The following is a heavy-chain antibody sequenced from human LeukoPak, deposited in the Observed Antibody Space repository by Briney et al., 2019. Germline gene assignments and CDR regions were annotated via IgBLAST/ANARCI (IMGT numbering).Heavy chain of an antibody. Sequence: PSETLSLTCTVSGGSISSYYWSWIRQPPGKGLEWIGYIYYSGSTNYNPSLKSRVTISVDTSKNQFSLKLSSVTAADTAVYYCARDRGHSGYDYYFDYWGQGTLVTVSS. D-gene: IGHD5-12*01. CDR1: GGSISSYY. V-gene: IGHV4-59*01. CDR3: ARDRGHSGYDYYFDY. J-gene: IGHJ4*02. CDR2: IYYSGST.